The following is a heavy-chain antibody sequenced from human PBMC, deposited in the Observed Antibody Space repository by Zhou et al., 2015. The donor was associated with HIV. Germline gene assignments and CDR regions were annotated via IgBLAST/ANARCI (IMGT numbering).Heavy chain of an antibody. CDR1: GYTFTGYY. V-gene: IGHV1-2*04. D-gene: IGHD6-13*01. J-gene: IGHJ4*02. CDR3: ARDQGAAAGYDINFDY. CDR2: INPNSGGT. Sequence: QVQLVQSGAEVKKPGASVKVSCKASGYTFTGYYMHWVRQAPGQGLEWMGWINPNSGGTNYAQKFQGWVTMTRDTSISTAYMELSRLRSDDTAVYYCARDQGAAAGYDINFDYWGQGTLVTVSS.